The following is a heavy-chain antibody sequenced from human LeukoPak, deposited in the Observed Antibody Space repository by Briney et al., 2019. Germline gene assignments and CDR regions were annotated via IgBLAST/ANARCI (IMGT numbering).Heavy chain of an antibody. V-gene: IGHV3-11*04. CDR1: GFSFSDYY. CDR3: ARDLDGDYVFDY. D-gene: IGHD4-17*01. CDR2: ISSSGSTI. J-gene: IGHJ4*02. Sequence: PGGSLRLSCAASGFSFSDYYMSWIRQAPGKGLEWVSYISSSGSTIYYADSVKGRFTISRDNAKNSLYLQMNSLRAEDTVVYYCARDLDGDYVFDYWGQGTLVTVSS.